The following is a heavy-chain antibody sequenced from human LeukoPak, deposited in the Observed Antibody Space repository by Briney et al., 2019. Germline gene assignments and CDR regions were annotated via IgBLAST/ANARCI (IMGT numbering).Heavy chain of an antibody. CDR2: ISSSGTTI. CDR1: GFTFSSYS. V-gene: IGHV3-48*01. D-gene: IGHD3-9*01. Sequence: PGGSLGLSCAASGFTFSSYSMNWVRQAPGKGLEWVSYISSSGTTIYYADSVKGRFTISRDNAKNSLYLKMNSLRAEDTAVYYCARDPLLRYFDWLGDTFDIWGQGTMVTVSS. J-gene: IGHJ3*02. CDR3: ARDPLLRYFDWLGDTFDI.